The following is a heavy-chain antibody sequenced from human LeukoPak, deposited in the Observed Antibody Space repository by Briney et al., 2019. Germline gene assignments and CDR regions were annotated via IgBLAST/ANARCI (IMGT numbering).Heavy chain of an antibody. V-gene: IGHV4-38-2*01. CDR1: GYSISSGYY. J-gene: IGHJ4*02. CDR3: ARHDHGTGIAAAGVDY. Sequence: SETLSLTCAVSGYSISSGYYWGWIRQPPGKGLEWIGSIYHSGSTYYNPSLKSRVTISVDTSKNQFSLKLSPVTAADTAVYYCARHDHGTGIAAAGVDYWGQGTLVTVSS. D-gene: IGHD6-13*01. CDR2: IYHSGST.